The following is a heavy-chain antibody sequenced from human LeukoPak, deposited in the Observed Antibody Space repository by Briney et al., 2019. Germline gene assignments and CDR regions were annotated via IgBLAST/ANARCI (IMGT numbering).Heavy chain of an antibody. J-gene: IGHJ4*02. CDR1: GGSISSYY. Sequence: SETLSLTCTVSGGSISSYYWNWIRQHPGKGLEWIGCLHPTGSTYYNPSLKSRLSISVGTSKNQFSLRLSSVTVADTAVYYCVRDRGDYSGDPGYFEYWGQGILVTVSS. CDR3: VRDRGDYSGDPGYFEY. D-gene: IGHD4-23*01. V-gene: IGHV4-59*06. CDR2: LHPTGST.